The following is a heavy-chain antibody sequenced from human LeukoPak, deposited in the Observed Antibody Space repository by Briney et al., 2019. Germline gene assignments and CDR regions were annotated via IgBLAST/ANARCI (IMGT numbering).Heavy chain of an antibody. Sequence: GGSPRLSCAASGFTFSSYAMSWVRQAPGKGLEWVSAISGSGGSTYYADSVKGRFTISRDNSKNTLYLQMNSLRAEDTAVYYCAKDNLRWELPPGYFDYWGQGTLVTVSS. CDR2: ISGSGGST. J-gene: IGHJ4*02. CDR3: AKDNLRWELPPGYFDY. D-gene: IGHD1-26*01. CDR1: GFTFSSYA. V-gene: IGHV3-23*01.